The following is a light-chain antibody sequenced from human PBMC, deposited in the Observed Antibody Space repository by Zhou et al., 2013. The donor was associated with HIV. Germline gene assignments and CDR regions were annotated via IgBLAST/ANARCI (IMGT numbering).Light chain of an antibody. V-gene: IGKV2-28*01. CDR1: QSLLHSNGYNY. J-gene: IGKJ1*01. CDR2: LGS. Sequence: DIVMTQSPLSLPVTPGEPASISCRSSQSLLHSNGYNYLDWYLQKPGQSPQLLIYLGSNRASGVPDRFSGSGSGTDFTLTISSLQPEDFATYYCQQYNSYKTFGQGTKVEI. CDR3: QQYNSYKT.